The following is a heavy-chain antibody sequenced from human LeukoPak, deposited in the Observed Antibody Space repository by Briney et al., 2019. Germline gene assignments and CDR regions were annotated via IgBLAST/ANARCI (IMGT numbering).Heavy chain of an antibody. CDR1: GGSINGYY. J-gene: IGHJ4*02. CDR3: ARGKYDASGYYQQFEF. D-gene: IGHD3-22*01. V-gene: IGHV4-4*07. Sequence: SETLSLTCIISGGSINGYYWNWIRQSAGKGLEWIGRVYSSGRTNYNPSLESRVTMSLEAPKKQLSLKLTSVTAADTAVYYCARGKYDASGYYQQFEFWGQGTRVTVSS. CDR2: VYSSGRT.